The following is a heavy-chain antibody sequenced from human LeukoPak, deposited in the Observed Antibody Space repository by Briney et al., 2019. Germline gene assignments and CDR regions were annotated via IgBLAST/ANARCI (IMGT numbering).Heavy chain of an antibody. CDR3: TRCSGGSCYYYFDY. J-gene: IGHJ4*02. CDR2: ISGSGGST. V-gene: IGHV3-23*01. Sequence: GGSLRLSCAASGFTFSSYAMSWVRQAPGKGLEWVSAISGSGGSTYYADSVKGRFTISRDNSKNTLYLQMNSLRAEDTAVYYCTRCSGGSCYYYFDYWGQGTLVTVSS. CDR1: GFTFSSYA. D-gene: IGHD2-15*01.